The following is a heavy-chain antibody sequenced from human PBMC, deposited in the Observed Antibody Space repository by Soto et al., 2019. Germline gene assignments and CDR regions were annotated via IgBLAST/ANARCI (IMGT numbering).Heavy chain of an antibody. CDR1: GGSFSGYY. CDR2: INHSGST. D-gene: IGHD2-2*01. Sequence: PSETLSLTCAVYGGSFSGYYWSWIRQPPGKGLEWIGEINHSGSTNYNPSLKSRVTISVDTSKNQFSLKLSSVTAADTAVYYCARERRGYCSSTSCLNYYCYYGMDVWGQGTTVTVSS. J-gene: IGHJ6*02. CDR3: ARERRGYCSSTSCLNYYCYYGMDV. V-gene: IGHV4-34*01.